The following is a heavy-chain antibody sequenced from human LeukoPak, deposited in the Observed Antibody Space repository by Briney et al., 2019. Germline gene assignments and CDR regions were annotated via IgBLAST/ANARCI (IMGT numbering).Heavy chain of an antibody. D-gene: IGHD3-10*01. V-gene: IGHV3-30*04. J-gene: IGHJ4*02. CDR1: GFNYTSYT. CDR2: TSQYGDNK. CDR3: ARKSLWFKYYDY. Sequence: GSLRLSCAASGFNYTSYTMHWVRQAPGEGLEWVAATSQYGDNKYYADSVKGRFTISRDNSKNTLYLQMNSLRPEDTAVYFCARKSLWFKYYDYWGQGMLVTVSS.